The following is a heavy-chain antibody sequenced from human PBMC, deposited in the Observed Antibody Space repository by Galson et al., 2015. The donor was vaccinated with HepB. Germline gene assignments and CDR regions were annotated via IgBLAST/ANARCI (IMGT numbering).Heavy chain of an antibody. CDR1: GASVRSDDYF. D-gene: IGHD1-26*01. V-gene: IGHV4-30-4*01. CDR2: IFHSGST. J-gene: IGHJ4*02. CDR3: AREFRWEDQPGDDY. Sequence: TLSLTCTVSGASVRSDDYFWSWIRQPPGKGLEWIGYIFHSGSTYYNPSLHSRVSISIDTSKNQFSLKLNSVNAADTAVYFCAREFRWEDQPGDDYWGQGTLVTVSP.